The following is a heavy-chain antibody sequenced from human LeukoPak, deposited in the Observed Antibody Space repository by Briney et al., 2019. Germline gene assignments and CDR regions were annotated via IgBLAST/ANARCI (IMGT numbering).Heavy chain of an antibody. Sequence: PGRSLRLACAAAAFTFSNYGIHWVRQPPSNGLEWVAFIRYDGSTKYSADSVKGRFTISRDNSKNTLHLQMYSLREEDTAVSYCAKDSGHAYNAWGFDNGGQGTLVTVSS. CDR2: IRYDGSTK. D-gene: IGHD5-24*01. CDR3: AKDSGHAYNAWGFDN. V-gene: IGHV3-30*02. CDR1: AFTFSNYG. J-gene: IGHJ4*02.